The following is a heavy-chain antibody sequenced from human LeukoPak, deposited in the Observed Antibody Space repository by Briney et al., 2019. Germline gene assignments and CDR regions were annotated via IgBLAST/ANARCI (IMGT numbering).Heavy chain of an antibody. D-gene: IGHD3-22*01. CDR1: GFTYSNAL. J-gene: IGHJ4*02. Sequence: GGALRLSCAASGFTYSNALLNGVRQAPGKELEWVGGIKSKTDGGTTDYAAPAKGRFTISSDDSKNTLYLQLNSLKTEDTAVYYCTTDLGDYYDSSGYNFDCWGQRTLVTAAS. CDR2: IKSKTDGGTT. V-gene: IGHV3-15*07. CDR3: TTDLGDYYDSSGYNFDC.